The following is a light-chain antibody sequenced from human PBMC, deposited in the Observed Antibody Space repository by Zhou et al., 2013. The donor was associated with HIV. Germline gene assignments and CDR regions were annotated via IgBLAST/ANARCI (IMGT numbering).Light chain of an antibody. CDR1: QSLLYSDGVTY. J-gene: IGKJ4*01. CDR3: MQSIQVPLT. Sequence: EIVMTQSPLSLSVTPGQSASISCKSSQSLLYSDGVTYVYWYLQKPGQPPQLLIYELSKRFSGVPDRFSGSGSGTEFTLKISRVEAEDVGVYYCMQSIQVPLTFGGGTKVEIK. V-gene: IGKV2D-29*01. CDR2: ELS.